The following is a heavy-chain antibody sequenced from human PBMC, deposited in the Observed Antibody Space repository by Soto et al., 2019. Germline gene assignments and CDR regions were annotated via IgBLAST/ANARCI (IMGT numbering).Heavy chain of an antibody. V-gene: IGHV5-51*01. D-gene: IGHD6-19*01. CDR3: ARIWLGPSREYNWFDP. CDR2: IYPGDSDT. Sequence: VESLNISFKGSGYSFTSYWIGWVRQMPGKGLEWMGIIYPGDSDTRYSPSFQGQVTISADKSISTAYLQWSSLKASDNAMYYCARIWLGPSREYNWFDPWGQGTLVTVSS. CDR1: GYSFTSYW. J-gene: IGHJ5*02.